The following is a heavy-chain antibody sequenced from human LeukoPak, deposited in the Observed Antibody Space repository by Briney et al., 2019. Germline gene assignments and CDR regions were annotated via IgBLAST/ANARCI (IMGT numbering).Heavy chain of an antibody. D-gene: IGHD6-13*01. J-gene: IGHJ6*04. Sequence: SETLSLTCTVSGGSISSTSYYWGWIRQPPGKGLEWIGSIFYSGNTYYNPSLKSRVTLSVDTSKKQFSLNLSSVTAADTAVYYCAREAAAGKRMDVWGKGTTVTVSS. CDR3: AREAAAGKRMDV. CDR1: GGSISSTSYY. CDR2: IFYSGNT. V-gene: IGHV4-39*02.